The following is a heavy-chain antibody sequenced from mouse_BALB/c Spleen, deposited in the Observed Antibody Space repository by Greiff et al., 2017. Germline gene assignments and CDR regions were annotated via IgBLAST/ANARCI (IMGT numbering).Heavy chain of an antibody. J-gene: IGHJ4*01. CDR1: GYKFTDYN. CDR3: AIYYGYDDYAMDY. Sequence: EVKLVESGPELVKPGASVQISCKASGYKFTDYNMPWVKQSHGKSLEWIGYIYPYNGGTGYNQKFKSKATLTVDNSYSTAYMEHRSLTSEDSAVYYCAIYYGYDDYAMDYWGQGTSGTVSS. CDR2: IYPYNGGT. D-gene: IGHD2-2*01. V-gene: IGHV1S29*02.